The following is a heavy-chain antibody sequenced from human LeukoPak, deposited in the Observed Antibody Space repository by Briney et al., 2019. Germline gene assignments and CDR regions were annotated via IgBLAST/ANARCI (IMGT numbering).Heavy chain of an antibody. V-gene: IGHV1-2*02. CDR3: ARGCEWELPHLPFDY. D-gene: IGHD1-26*01. CDR2: INPNSGGT. CDR1: GYTFTGYY. Sequence: ASVKVSCKASGYTFTGYYMRWVRQAPGQGLEWMGWINPNSGGTNYAQKFQGRVTMTRDTSISTAYMELSRLRSDDTAVYYCARGCEWELPHLPFDYWGQGTLVTVSS. J-gene: IGHJ4*02.